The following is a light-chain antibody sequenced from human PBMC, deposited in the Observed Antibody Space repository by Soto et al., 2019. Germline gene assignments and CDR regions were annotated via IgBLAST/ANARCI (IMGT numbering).Light chain of an antibody. CDR3: QQYNASPWT. V-gene: IGKV3-20*01. CDR2: GTS. Sequence: EIVLTQSPGTLSLSPGERATLSCRASQSISSTYFAWYQQKPGQAPGLLIYGTSTRATGIPDRFRGSGSGTDFTLTISRLEPEDFAVYYCQQYNASPWTFGQGTKVEI. J-gene: IGKJ1*01. CDR1: QSISSTY.